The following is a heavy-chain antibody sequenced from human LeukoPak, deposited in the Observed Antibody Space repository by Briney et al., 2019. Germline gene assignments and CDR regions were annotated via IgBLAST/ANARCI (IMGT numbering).Heavy chain of an antibody. CDR1: GGSFSGYY. CDR3: ARGRQHIVVVTADRGWFDP. CDR2: INHSGST. D-gene: IGHD2-21*02. V-gene: IGHV4-34*01. Sequence: SGTLSLTCAVYGGSFSGYYWSWIRQPPGKGLEWIGEINHSGSTNYNPSLKSRVTISVDTSKNQFSLKLSSVTAADTAVYYCARGRQHIVVVTADRGWFDPWGQGTLVTVSS. J-gene: IGHJ5*02.